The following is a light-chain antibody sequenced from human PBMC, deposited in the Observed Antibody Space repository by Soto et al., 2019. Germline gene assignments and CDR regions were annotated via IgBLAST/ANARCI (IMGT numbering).Light chain of an antibody. CDR2: GAS. V-gene: IGKV3-20*01. J-gene: IGKJ1*01. CDR3: QQYGSSPWT. CDR1: QSVSSNY. Sequence: EIVLTQSPGTLSLSPGERATLSCRASQSVSSNYLAWYQQKPGQAPRLLIYGASTRATGIPDRFSGSGSGTDFTLTITRLEPEDFVVYHCQQYGSSPWTFGQGAKVEIK.